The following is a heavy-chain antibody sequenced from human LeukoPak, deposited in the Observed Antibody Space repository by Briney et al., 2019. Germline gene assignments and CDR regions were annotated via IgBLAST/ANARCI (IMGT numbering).Heavy chain of an antibody. V-gene: IGHV4-59*01. D-gene: IGHD3-9*01. J-gene: IGHJ5*02. CDR2: VYYSGTT. CDR3: ARMGFDILTGYLNWIDP. CDR1: GASISSYY. Sequence: SETLSLTCTVSGASISSYYWSWIRQPPGKGLEWIGYVYYSGTTNYNPSLKSRVTISVDTSKNQFSLKLNSVTAADTAVYYCARMGFDILTGYLNWIDPWGQGTLVTVSS.